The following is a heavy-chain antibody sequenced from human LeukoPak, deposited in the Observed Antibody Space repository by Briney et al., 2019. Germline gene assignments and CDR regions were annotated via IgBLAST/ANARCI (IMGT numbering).Heavy chain of an antibody. D-gene: IGHD4-11*01. CDR3: ATGSYSDYIFDY. J-gene: IGHJ4*02. CDR2: IIPMFGAT. V-gene: IGHV1-69*05. Sequence: SVKVSCKASGGIFSSYGINWVRQAPGQGLEWTGRIIPMFGATNYAQKFQGRVTVTTDESTSTAYMELRSLRSEDTAVYCCATGSYSDYIFDYWGQGTMVTVSS. CDR1: GGIFSSYG.